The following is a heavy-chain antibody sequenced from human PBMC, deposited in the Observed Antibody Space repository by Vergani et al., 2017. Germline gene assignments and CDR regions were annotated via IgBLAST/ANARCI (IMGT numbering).Heavy chain of an antibody. CDR2: IYSGGST. CDR1: GFTVSSNY. Sequence: EVQLVESGGGLVQPGGSLRLSCAASGFTVSSNYMSWVRQAPGKGLEWVSVIYSGGSTYYADSVKGRFTITRDNSKNTLCLQMNRLRAEDTAVYYCARVRYYYDSSGYYQEAAFFDYWGQGTLVTVSS. V-gene: IGHV3-66*01. D-gene: IGHD3-22*01. J-gene: IGHJ4*02. CDR3: ARVRYYYDSSGYYQEAAFFDY.